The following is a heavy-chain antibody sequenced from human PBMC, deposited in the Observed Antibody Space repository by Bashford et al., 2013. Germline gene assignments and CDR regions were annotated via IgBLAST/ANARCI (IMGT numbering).Heavy chain of an antibody. CDR2: ADRTYT. CDR1: GFTFTNYF. Sequence: GSLRLSCAASGFTFTNYFIHWVRQAPGKGLEWVTAADRTYTYFADSVKGRFSISRDNSNNMVYLQMNSLRVEDTAVYFCAREMPDSHYFDYWGQGTVVTVSS. V-gene: IGHV3-30-3*01. CDR3: AREMPDSHYFDY. J-gene: IGHJ4*02. D-gene: IGHD2-2*01.